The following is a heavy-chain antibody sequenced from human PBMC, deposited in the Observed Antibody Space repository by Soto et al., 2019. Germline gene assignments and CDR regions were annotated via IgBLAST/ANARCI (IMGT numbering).Heavy chain of an antibody. CDR1: GGSISSYY. CDR3: ARAAAGRKYWYFDL. D-gene: IGHD6-13*01. Sequence: SETLSLTCTVSGGSISSYYWSWIRQPPGKGLEWIGYIYYSGSTNYNPSLKSRVTISVDTSKNQFSLKLSSVTAADTAVYYCARAAAGRKYWYFDLWGRGTLVTVSS. CDR2: IYYSGST. J-gene: IGHJ2*01. V-gene: IGHV4-59*01.